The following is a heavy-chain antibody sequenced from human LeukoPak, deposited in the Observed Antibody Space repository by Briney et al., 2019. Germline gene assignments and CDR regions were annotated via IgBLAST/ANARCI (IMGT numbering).Heavy chain of an antibody. D-gene: IGHD3-9*01. V-gene: IGHV3-9*01. Sequence: GGSLRLSCAVSGFTFDDYAMHWVRQVPGKGLEWVSGINWNSDSIGYADSVKGRFTTSRDNAKNSLYLQMNSLRAEDTAVYYCARDEVDDILTGYIGYWGQGTLVTVSS. J-gene: IGHJ4*02. CDR1: GFTFDDYA. CDR3: ARDEVDDILTGYIGY. CDR2: INWNSDSI.